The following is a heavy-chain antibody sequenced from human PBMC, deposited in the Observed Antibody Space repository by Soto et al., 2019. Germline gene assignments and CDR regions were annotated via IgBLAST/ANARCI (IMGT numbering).Heavy chain of an antibody. Sequence: QVQLVESGGGVVQPGRSLRLSCAASGFTFSSYGMHWVRQAPGKGLEWVAVIWYDGSNKYYADSVKGRFTISRDNSKNPLSLQMNSLRAEDTAVYYCARDRPTYYYGSGGLFDYWGQGTLVTVSS. V-gene: IGHV3-33*01. D-gene: IGHD3-10*01. CDR2: IWYDGSNK. J-gene: IGHJ4*02. CDR1: GFTFSSYG. CDR3: ARDRPTYYYGSGGLFDY.